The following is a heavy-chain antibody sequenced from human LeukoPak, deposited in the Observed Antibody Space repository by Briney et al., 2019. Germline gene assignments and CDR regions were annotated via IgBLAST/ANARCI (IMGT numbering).Heavy chain of an antibody. V-gene: IGHV1-69*13. Sequence: SVKVSCKASGGTFSSYAISWVRQAPGQGLEWMGGIIPIFGTANYAQKFQGRVTITADESTSTAYMELSSLRSEDTAVYYRARDGDSSALNWFDPWGQGTLVTVSS. CDR2: IIPIFGTA. J-gene: IGHJ5*02. CDR1: GGTFSSYA. D-gene: IGHD3-22*01. CDR3: ARDGDSSALNWFDP.